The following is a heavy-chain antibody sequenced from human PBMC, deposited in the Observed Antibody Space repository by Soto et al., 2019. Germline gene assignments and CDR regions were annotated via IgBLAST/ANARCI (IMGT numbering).Heavy chain of an antibody. Sequence: ASVKVSCKASGYTFTGYYMHWVRQAPGQGLEWMGWINPNSGGTNYAQKFQGWVTMTRDTSISTAYMELSRLRSDDTAVYYCARVFTRSDYYRSSLDAFDIWGQGTMVTVAS. D-gene: IGHD3-10*01. CDR2: INPNSGGT. J-gene: IGHJ3*02. V-gene: IGHV1-2*04. CDR1: GYTFTGYY. CDR3: ARVFTRSDYYRSSLDAFDI.